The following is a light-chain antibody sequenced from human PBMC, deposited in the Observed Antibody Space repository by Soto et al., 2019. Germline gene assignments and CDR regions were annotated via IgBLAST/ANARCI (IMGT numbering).Light chain of an antibody. CDR3: QQTDSLPQT. V-gene: IGKV1-12*01. CDR1: ERIGSR. CDR2: GAS. Sequence: DVQMTQSPCSLSVSVGERVTLTCRASERIGSRFAWYQQKPGKAPRLLIYGASNLQGEVPSRFSGSGSETDFALTISSLQPEDFAVYYCQQTDSLPQTFGQGTKVEIK. J-gene: IGKJ2*01.